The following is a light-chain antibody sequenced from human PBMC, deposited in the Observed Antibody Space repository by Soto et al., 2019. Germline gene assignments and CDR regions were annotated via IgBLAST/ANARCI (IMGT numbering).Light chain of an antibody. CDR1: QGIRND. Sequence: AIQMTQSPSSLSSSIGYIVTITCRSSQGIRNDLGWYQQKPGKAPKVLIYASSNLHSGVPSRFSGSGSGTDFTLTISSLQPEDFETYYCLQDYNDPHTFGPGTKVDIK. J-gene: IGKJ3*01. CDR2: ASS. V-gene: IGKV1-6*01. CDR3: LQDYNDPHT.